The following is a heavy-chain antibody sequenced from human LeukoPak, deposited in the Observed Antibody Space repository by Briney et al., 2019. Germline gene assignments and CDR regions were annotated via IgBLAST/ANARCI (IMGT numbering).Heavy chain of an antibody. CDR2: TSFDGSLT. J-gene: IGHJ4*02. CDR3: AREGYSSGRAAALDH. Sequence: GGSLRLSCAASGFNFNGYVLHWVRQAPGKELEWVGLTSFDGSLTYADSVKGRFSISRGSSKNTLYLQMNSLRTEDTAVYYCAREGYSSGRAAALDHWGQGTLVTVSS. V-gene: IGHV3-30*03. D-gene: IGHD3-22*01. CDR1: GFNFNGYV.